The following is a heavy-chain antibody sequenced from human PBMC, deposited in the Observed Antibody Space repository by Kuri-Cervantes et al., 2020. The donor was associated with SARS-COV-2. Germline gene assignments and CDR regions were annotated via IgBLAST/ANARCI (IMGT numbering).Heavy chain of an antibody. D-gene: IGHD3-10*01. CDR2: INHSGST. CDR3: ATLPGRGDYYTSGTVSDN. CDR1: GGSISSDAYY. Sequence: SETLSLTCTVSGGSISSDAYYWSWIRQPPGKGLEWIGEINHSGSTNYNPSLKSRVTISVDTSKNQFSLKLSSVTAADTAVYYCATLPGRGDYYTSGTVSDNWGQGTLVTVSS. J-gene: IGHJ4*02. V-gene: IGHV4-34*01.